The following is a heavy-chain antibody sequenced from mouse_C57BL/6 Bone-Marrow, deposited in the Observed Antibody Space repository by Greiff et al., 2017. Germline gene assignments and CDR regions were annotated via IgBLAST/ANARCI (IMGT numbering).Heavy chain of an antibody. D-gene: IGHD1-1*01. J-gene: IGHJ1*03. CDR3: ARGEYYGSSYWYFDV. V-gene: IGHV1-52*01. Sequence: VQLQQPGAELVRPGSSVKLSCKASGYTFTSYWMPWVKQRPIQGLEWIGNIDPSDSETHYNQKFKDKATLTVDKSSSTAYMQLSSLTSEVSAVYYCARGEYYGSSYWYFDVWGTGTTVTVSA. CDR1: GYTFTSYW. CDR2: IDPSDSET.